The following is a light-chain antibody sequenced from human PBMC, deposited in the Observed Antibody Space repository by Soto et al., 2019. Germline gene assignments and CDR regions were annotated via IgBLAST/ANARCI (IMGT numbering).Light chain of an antibody. V-gene: IGKV3-11*01. Sequence: EVVLTQSPDTLSLSAGERATLSCRTSHSVDIYVAWYQQKPGQAPRLLIYDSYNRVTGIPTRFSGSGSGTEFTLTISSLEPEDSAIYYCQQRKDWPPLTFGGGTKVEIK. CDR1: HSVDIY. J-gene: IGKJ4*01. CDR2: DSY. CDR3: QQRKDWPPLT.